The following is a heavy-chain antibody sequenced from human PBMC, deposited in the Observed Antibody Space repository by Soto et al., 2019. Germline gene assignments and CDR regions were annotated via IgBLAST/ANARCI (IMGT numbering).Heavy chain of an antibody. CDR1: GYTFTSYD. V-gene: IGHV1-8*01. Sequence: ASVKVSCKASGYTFTSYDINWVRQATGQGLEWMGWMNPNSGNTGYAQKFQGRVTMTRNTSISTAYMELSSLRSEDTAVYYCARGPGDIVVVVAAKTWFDYWGQGTLVTVSS. CDR3: ARGPGDIVVVVAAKTWFDY. J-gene: IGHJ4*02. D-gene: IGHD2-15*01. CDR2: MNPNSGNT.